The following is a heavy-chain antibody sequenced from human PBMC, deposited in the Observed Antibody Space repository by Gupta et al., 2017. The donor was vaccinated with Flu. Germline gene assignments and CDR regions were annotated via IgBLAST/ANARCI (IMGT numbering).Heavy chain of an antibody. Sequence: EVQLVESGGGLVQPGRSLRLSCTASGFTFGDYAMSWVRQAPGKGLEWISFIRTKVYDGTTEYAASVNGRFTISRDDSNSIAYLQMNSRKTEDTAVYYCTRAVDTAFDDWGQGTLVTVSS. CDR1: GFTFGDYA. CDR3: TRAVDTAFDD. CDR2: IRTKVYDGTT. V-gene: IGHV3-49*04. D-gene: IGHD5-18*01. J-gene: IGHJ4*02.